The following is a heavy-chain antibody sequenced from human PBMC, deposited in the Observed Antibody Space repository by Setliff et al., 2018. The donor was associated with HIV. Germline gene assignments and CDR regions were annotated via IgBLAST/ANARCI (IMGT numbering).Heavy chain of an antibody. CDR3: ARGGVMGATSRYGWFDP. V-gene: IGHV1-2*02. J-gene: IGHJ5*02. CDR2: INPNSGDT. Sequence: ASVKVSCKTSGYSFTGYYIHWVRQAPRQGLEWMGWINPNSGDTNYAQKSQGRVTMTRDTSINTASLDLTRLRSDDTAMYYCARGGVMGATSRYGWFDPWGQGTLVTVSS. D-gene: IGHD1-26*01. CDR1: GYSFTGYY.